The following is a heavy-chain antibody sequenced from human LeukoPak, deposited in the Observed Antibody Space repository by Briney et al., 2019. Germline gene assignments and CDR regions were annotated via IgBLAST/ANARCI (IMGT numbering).Heavy chain of an antibody. Sequence: ASVKVSCKASGYTFTGYYMHWVRQAPGQGLEWMGWINPNSGGTNYAQKFQGRVTMTRDTSISTAYMELSRLRSDDTAVYYCAIYCSSTSCWSPSAPGVPSYWGQGTLVTVSS. V-gene: IGHV1-2*02. D-gene: IGHD2-2*01. J-gene: IGHJ4*02. CDR1: GYTFTGYY. CDR3: AIYCSSTSCWSPSAPGVPSY. CDR2: INPNSGGT.